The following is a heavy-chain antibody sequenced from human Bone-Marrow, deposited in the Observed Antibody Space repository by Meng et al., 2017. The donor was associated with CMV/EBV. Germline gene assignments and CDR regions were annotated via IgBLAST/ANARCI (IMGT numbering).Heavy chain of an antibody. CDR1: GGSVSSGSYY. V-gene: IGHV4-61*01. J-gene: IGHJ5*02. CDR3: ARVTGSWYGAGWFDP. CDR2: IYYSGST. Sequence: SETLSLTCTGSGGSVSSGSYYWSWIRQPPGKGLEWIGYIYYSGSTNYNPSLKSRVTISVDTSKNQFSLKLSSVTAADAAVYYCARVTGSWYGAGWFDPWGQGTLVTVSS. D-gene: IGHD6-13*01.